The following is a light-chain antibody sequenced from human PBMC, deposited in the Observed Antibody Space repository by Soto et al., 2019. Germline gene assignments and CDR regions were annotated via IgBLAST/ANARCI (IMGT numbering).Light chain of an antibody. J-gene: IGKJ2*01. CDR2: MAS. CDR3: QQYNSYSSYT. CDR1: QSVSSW. Sequence: DIQMTQSPSTLSASVGDRVTITCRASQSVSSWLAWYQQKPGKAPKLLIYMASTLESGVPSRFSGSGSETEFTLTISSLQPDDFATYFCQQYNSYSSYTFGQGTKLEIK. V-gene: IGKV1-5*03.